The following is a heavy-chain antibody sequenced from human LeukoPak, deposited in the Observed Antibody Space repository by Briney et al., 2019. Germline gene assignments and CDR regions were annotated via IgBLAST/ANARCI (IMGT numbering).Heavy chain of an antibody. V-gene: IGHV1-46*01. J-gene: IGHJ4*02. CDR2: INPSGGST. D-gene: IGHD3-22*01. CDR3: ARDRRSMASYYDSSGPYSGFDY. CDR1: GYTFTSYY. Sequence: ASVKVSCKASGYTFTSYYMHWVRQAPGQGLEWMGIINPSGGSTSYAQKLQGRVTMTTDTSTSTAYMELRSLRSDDTAVYYCARDRRSMASYYDSSGPYSGFDYWGQGTLVTVSS.